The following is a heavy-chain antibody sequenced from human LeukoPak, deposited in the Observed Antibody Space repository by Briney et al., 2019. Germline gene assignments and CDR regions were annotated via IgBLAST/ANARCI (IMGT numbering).Heavy chain of an antibody. CDR2: ISRSGGSI. D-gene: IGHD2-2*01. V-gene: IGHV3-21*01. J-gene: IGHJ3*02. CDR1: EFTFSSHS. Sequence: GGSLRLSCAASEFTFSSHSMNWVRQAPGKGLEWVSSISRSGGSIYYADSLKGRFTISRDNAKNSLYPQMNSLRAEDTAVYFCARSLKVSAALDVFDIWGQGTMVTVSS. CDR3: ARSLKVSAALDVFDI.